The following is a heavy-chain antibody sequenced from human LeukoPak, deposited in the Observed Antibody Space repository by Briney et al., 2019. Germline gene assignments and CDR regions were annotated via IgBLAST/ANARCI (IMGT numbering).Heavy chain of an antibody. CDR1: GFTVSNSY. CDR3: ARDSDCSGGSCYLYYFDY. V-gene: IGHV3-53*01. D-gene: IGHD2-15*01. CDR2: ISSSGVYT. Sequence: GGSLRLSCAASGFTVSNSYMSWVRQAPGKGLEWVSIISSSGVYTQYEDSVKGRFTISRDNSKNTLYLQMNSLRAEDTAVYYCARDSDCSGGSCYLYYFDYWGQGTLVTVSS. J-gene: IGHJ4*02.